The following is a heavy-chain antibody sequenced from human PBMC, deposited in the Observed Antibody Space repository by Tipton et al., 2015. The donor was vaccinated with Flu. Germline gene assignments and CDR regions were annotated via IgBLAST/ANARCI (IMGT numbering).Heavy chain of an antibody. J-gene: IGHJ6*02. CDR2: MNPNSGNT. V-gene: IGHV1-8*01. CDR1: GYTFTSYD. D-gene: IGHD2-2*03. Sequence: QLVQSGAEVKKPGASVKVSCKASGYTFTSYDINWVRQATGQGLEWMGWMNPNSGNTGYAQKFQGRVTMTRNTSISTAYMELSSLRSEDTAVYYCARARGYCSSTSCYAFYYYYYGMDVWGQGTTVTVSS. CDR3: ARARGYCSSTSCYAFYYYYYGMDV.